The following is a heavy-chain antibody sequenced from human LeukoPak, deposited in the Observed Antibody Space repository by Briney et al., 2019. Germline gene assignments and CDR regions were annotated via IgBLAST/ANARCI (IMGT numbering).Heavy chain of an antibody. V-gene: IGHV3-23*01. J-gene: IGHJ4*02. CDR2: SASGAGS. D-gene: IGHD5-24*01. Sequence: GGSLRLSCAASGFTFSSSAMSWVRQAPGKGLEWVSTSASGAGSYHADSVKGRFTISRDNSNNTLYLQMSSLRADDTALYYFAKTGTEDGYSIHFDHWGQGALVTVSS. CDR1: GFTFSSSA. CDR3: AKTGTEDGYSIHFDH.